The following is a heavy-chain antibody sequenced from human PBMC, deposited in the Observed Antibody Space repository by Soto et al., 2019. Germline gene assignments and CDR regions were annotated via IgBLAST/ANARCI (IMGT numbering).Heavy chain of an antibody. CDR3: ARVNPPYP. CDR1: GFTVSSNY. CDR2: IYSVGAT. J-gene: IGHJ5*02. V-gene: IGHV3-53*01. Sequence: GGSLRLSCAASGFTVSSNYMSWVRQAPGKGLAWISFIYSVGATHYVDSVKGRFTISRDNSKNTVYLQMNSLRTEDTAIYYCARVNPPYPWGQGTLVTVSS.